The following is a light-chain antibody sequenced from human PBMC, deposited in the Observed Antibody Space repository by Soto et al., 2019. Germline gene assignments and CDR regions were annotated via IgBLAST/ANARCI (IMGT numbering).Light chain of an antibody. Sequence: QSALTQPASVSGSPGQSITISCTGTSNDIGSFKYVSWYQQHPGKAPKLMIYEVSNRPSGVSNRFSGSKSGNTASLTISGLQAEDEADYYCSSYTSSSTPVFGGGTKLTVL. V-gene: IGLV2-14*01. J-gene: IGLJ2*01. CDR2: EVS. CDR3: SSYTSSSTPV. CDR1: SNDIGSFKY.